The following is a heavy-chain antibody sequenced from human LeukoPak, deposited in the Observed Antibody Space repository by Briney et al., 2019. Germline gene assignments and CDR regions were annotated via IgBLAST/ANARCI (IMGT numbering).Heavy chain of an antibody. Sequence: GESLRLSCAASGFTFRSYWMHWVRQGPGRGLVWVSRINSDGSSTNYADSVKGRFAISRDNAKNTLYLQLSSLRAEDTAVSYCARGKDSGDYTYIFDYWGQGSLVTVSS. CDR3: ARGKDSGDYTYIFDY. CDR2: INSDGSST. CDR1: GFTFRSYW. D-gene: IGHD4-17*01. V-gene: IGHV3-74*01. J-gene: IGHJ4*02.